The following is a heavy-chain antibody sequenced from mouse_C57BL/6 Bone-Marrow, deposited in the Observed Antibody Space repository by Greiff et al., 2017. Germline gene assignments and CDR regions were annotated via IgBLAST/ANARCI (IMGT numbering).Heavy chain of an antibody. Sequence: QVQLQQPGAELVMPGASVKLSCKASGYTFTSYWMHWVKQRPGQGLEWIGEIDPSDSYTNYNQKFKGKSTLTVDKSSSTAYMQLSSLTAEDSAVYYCARSVTGTRGYAMDYWGQGTSVTVSS. CDR2: IDPSDSYT. V-gene: IGHV1-69*01. CDR3: ARSVTGTRGYAMDY. D-gene: IGHD4-1*01. J-gene: IGHJ4*01. CDR1: GYTFTSYW.